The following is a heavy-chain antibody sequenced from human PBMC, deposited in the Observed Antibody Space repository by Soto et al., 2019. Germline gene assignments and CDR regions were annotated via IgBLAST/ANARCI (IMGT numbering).Heavy chain of an antibody. J-gene: IGHJ1*01. CDR1: GFTFNYFW. CDR3: ARGNYGGFNS. CDR2: IHSDGSST. V-gene: IGHV3-74*01. D-gene: IGHD4-17*01. Sequence: EVQLVESGGGLVQPGGSLGLSCTASGFTFNYFWMHWVRQAPGKGLVWVSRIHSDGSSTTYADSVKGRFTISRDDAKNTLYLQMNSLTAEDTAVYYCARGNYGGFNSWGQGTLFPVSS.